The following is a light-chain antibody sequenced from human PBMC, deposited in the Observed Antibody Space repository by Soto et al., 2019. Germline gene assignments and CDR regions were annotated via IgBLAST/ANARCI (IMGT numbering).Light chain of an antibody. CDR2: DVS. J-gene: IGLJ2*01. CDR3: CSYAGSYTEL. CDR1: SSNVGDYNY. Sequence: QSVLTQPRSVSGSPGQSVTISCTGTSSNVGDYNYVSWYQQHPNKAPKLMIYDVSQRPSGVPDRFSGSKSGNTASLTISGLQAEDEVDYYCCSYAGSYTELFGGGTQLTVL. V-gene: IGLV2-11*01.